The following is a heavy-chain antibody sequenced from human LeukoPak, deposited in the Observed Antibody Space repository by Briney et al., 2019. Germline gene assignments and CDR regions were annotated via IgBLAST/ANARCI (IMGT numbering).Heavy chain of an antibody. V-gene: IGHV1-2*02. D-gene: IGHD6-6*01. Sequence: VASVKVSCKASGYTFTGYYMHWVRQAPGQGLEWTGWINPNSGGTNYAQKFQGRVTMTRDTSISTACMELSRLRSDDTAVYYCARGSSSDYWYFDLWGRGTLVTVSS. CDR3: ARGSSSDYWYFDL. CDR1: GYTFTGYY. CDR2: INPNSGGT. J-gene: IGHJ2*01.